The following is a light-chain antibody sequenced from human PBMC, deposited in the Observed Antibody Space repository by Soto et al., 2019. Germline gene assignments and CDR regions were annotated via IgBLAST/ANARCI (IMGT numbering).Light chain of an antibody. V-gene: IGKV3-11*01. J-gene: IGKJ5*01. CDR1: QSVSSL. CDR2: DAP. CDR3: QQRSNWHPIT. Sequence: EIVFTQSPGTLSLSPGERATLSCRASQSVSSLLAWYQQKPGQAPRLLIYDAPNSATGIPARFSGSGSGTDFTLTISSLEHEDFAVYYCQQRSNWHPITFGQGTRLEIK.